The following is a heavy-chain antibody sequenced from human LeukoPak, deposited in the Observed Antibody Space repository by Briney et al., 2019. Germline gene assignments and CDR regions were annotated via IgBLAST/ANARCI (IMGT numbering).Heavy chain of an antibody. V-gene: IGHV4-34*01. J-gene: IGHJ3*02. CDR2: INHSGST. CDR1: GGFFSAYY. CDR3: ARTTVTTDDAFDI. D-gene: IGHD4-11*01. Sequence: SETLSLTCAVYGGFFSAYYWSWLRQPPGKGLEWIGGINHSGSTNYDPSLKSRVTISVDTSKNQFSLKLSSVTAADTAVYYCARTTVTTDDAFDIWGQGTMVTVSS.